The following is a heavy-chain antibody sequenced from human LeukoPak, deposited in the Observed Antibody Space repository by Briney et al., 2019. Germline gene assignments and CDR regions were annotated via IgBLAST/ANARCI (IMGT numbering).Heavy chain of an antibody. CDR3: VKERYSSGWSDSFHY. CDR1: GFTFTSYG. V-gene: IGHV3-23*01. CDR2: VSSSGDKK. Sequence: GGSLRLSCAASGFTFTSYGMSWVRQAPGKGLEWVSSVSSSGDKKYYADSVKGRFTISRDNSKNTLYLQVNSLRVEDTAVYYCVKERYSSGWSDSFHYWGQGTLVTVSS. J-gene: IGHJ4*02. D-gene: IGHD6-19*01.